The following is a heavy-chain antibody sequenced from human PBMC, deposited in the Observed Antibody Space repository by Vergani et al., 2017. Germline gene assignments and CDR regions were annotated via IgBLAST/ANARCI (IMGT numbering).Heavy chain of an antibody. D-gene: IGHD3-22*01. CDR2: IYYSGST. CDR1: GGSISSYY. Sequence: QVQLQESGPGLVKPSETLSLTCTVSGGSISSYYWSWIRQPPGKGLEWIGYIYYSGSTNYNPSLKSRVTISVDTSKNQFSLKLSSVTAADTAVYYCARGDYDSSGYYYDYWGQGTLVTVSS. CDR3: ARGDYDSSGYYYDY. J-gene: IGHJ4*02. V-gene: IGHV4-59*01.